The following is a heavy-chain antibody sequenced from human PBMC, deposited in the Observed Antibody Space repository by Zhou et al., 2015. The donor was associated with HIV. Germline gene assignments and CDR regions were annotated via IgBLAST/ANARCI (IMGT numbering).Heavy chain of an antibody. Sequence: QVQLVQSGAEVKKPGASVKVSCKASGYTFTSYGISWVRQAPGQGLEWMGGLIPLSGTSIYAQKFHDRVSITADEPMSTAFMELSSLTSEDTALYYCARGNTLRNWFDPWGQGTLVTVSS. D-gene: IGHD5-18*01. CDR1: GYTFTSYG. CDR2: LIPLSGTS. V-gene: IGHV1-69*13. J-gene: IGHJ5*02. CDR3: ARGNTLRNWFDP.